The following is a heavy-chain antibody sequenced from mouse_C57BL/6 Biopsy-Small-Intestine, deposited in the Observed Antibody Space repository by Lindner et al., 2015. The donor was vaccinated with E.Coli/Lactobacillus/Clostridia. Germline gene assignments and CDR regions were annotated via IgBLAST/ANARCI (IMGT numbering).Heavy chain of an antibody. CDR1: GYAFSRNW. CDR3: AREDRQFFDY. V-gene: IGHV1-80*01. Sequence: LQESGAELVKPGASVKISCKASGYAFSRNWMNWVKQRPGKGLEWIGQIYPGDGDINYNGKFKGKATLTADKSSSTAYMQLSSLTSEDSAVYFCAREDRQFFDYWGQGTTLTVSS. J-gene: IGHJ2*01. CDR2: IYPGDGDI. D-gene: IGHD3-2*01.